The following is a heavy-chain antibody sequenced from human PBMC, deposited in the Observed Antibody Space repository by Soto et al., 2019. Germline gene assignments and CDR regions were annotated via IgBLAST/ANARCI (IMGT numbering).Heavy chain of an antibody. CDR3: AREDYDFWSCYPRFQAFDI. J-gene: IGHJ3*02. V-gene: IGHV3-11*01. Sequence: QVQLVESGGGLVKPGGSLRLSCAASGFTFSDYYMSWLRQAPGKGLEWVSYISSSGSTIYYADSVKGRFTISRDNAKNSLYLQMNRLRAEDTAVYYCAREDYDFWSCYPRFQAFDIWGQGTMVTVSS. CDR1: GFTFSDYY. CDR2: ISSSGSTI. D-gene: IGHD3-3*01.